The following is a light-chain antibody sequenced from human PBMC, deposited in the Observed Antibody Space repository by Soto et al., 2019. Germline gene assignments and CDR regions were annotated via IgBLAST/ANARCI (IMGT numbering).Light chain of an antibody. CDR3: MQALQTPFT. J-gene: IGKJ3*01. Sequence: DIVMTQSPLSLPVTPGEPASISCKSSQSLLHANGYNYLDWCLQKPGQSPQLLIYLGSNRASGVPDRFSGSGSGTNFTLKISRVEAEDVGIYYCMQALQTPFTFGPGTKVDIK. V-gene: IGKV2-28*01. CDR1: QSLLHANGYNY. CDR2: LGS.